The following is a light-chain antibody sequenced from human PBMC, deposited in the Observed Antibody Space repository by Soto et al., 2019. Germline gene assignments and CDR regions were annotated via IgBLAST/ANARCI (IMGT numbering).Light chain of an antibody. CDR3: QQRSSWPTIT. CDR2: DAS. V-gene: IGKV3D-20*02. Sequence: EIVLTQSPGTLSLSAGERATLSCKASQSLSSSDLAWYQQKPGQAPRLLIHDASSRATGISDRFTGSGSGTVLTLTISRLETEDFAVYYCQQRSSWPTITFGQGTRLEIK. CDR1: QSLSSSD. J-gene: IGKJ5*01.